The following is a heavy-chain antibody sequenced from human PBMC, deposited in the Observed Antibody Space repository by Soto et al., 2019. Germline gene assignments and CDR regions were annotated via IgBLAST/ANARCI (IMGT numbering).Heavy chain of an antibody. Sequence: EPLSLTCTVSGGSISSSSYYWGWIRQPPGKGLEWIGSIYYSGSTYYNPSLKSRVTISVDTSKNQFSLKLSSVTAADTAVYYCASNGVVASYYMDVWGNGTTVTVS. J-gene: IGHJ6*03. D-gene: IGHD3-3*01. CDR2: IYYSGST. V-gene: IGHV4-39*01. CDR3: ASNGVVASYYMDV. CDR1: GGSISSSSYY.